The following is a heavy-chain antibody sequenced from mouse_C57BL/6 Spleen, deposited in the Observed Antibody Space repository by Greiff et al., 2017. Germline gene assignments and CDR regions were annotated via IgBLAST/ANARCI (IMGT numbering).Heavy chain of an antibody. CDR1: GYTFTSYW. V-gene: IGHV1-55*01. CDR2: IYPGSGST. J-gene: IGHJ2*01. CDR3: ARLGGMVTTRGFDY. Sequence: QVQLQQPGAELVKPGASVKMSCKASGYTFTSYWITWVKQRPGQGLEWIGDIYPGSGSTNYNEKFKSKATLTVDTSSSTAYMQLSSLTSDDSAVYYCARLGGMVTTRGFDYWGQGTTLTVSS. D-gene: IGHD2-2*01.